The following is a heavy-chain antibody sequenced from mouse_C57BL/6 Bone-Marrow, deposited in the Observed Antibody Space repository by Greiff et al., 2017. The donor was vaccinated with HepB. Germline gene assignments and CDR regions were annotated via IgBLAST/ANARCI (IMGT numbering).Heavy chain of an antibody. CDR2: ISDGGSYT. J-gene: IGHJ1*03. V-gene: IGHV5-4*01. D-gene: IGHD1-1*01. CDR1: GLTFSSYA. CDR3: ARDQGYYGSSSLYWYFDV. Sequence: EVKVVESGGGLVKPGGSLKLSCAASGLTFSSYAMSWVRQTPEQRLEWVATISDGGSYTYYPDNVKCRFTISRDNAKNNLYLQMSHLKSDDTAMSYCARDQGYYGSSSLYWYFDVWGTGTTVTVSA.